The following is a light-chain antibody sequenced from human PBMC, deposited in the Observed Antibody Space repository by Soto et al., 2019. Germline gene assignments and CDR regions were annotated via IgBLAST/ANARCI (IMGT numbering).Light chain of an antibody. CDR2: DES. Sequence: EIVMTQSAATLSVSPGERDTLXCRASQSFHINVDWLEHRTGQAPRLLISDESNRATGIQARLSGSGSGTDFTLNISSLQAEDVAVYYCQQYNNWPPWTFGQGTKVDIK. CDR1: QSFHIN. V-gene: IGKV3D-15*01. CDR3: QQYNNWPPWT. J-gene: IGKJ1*01.